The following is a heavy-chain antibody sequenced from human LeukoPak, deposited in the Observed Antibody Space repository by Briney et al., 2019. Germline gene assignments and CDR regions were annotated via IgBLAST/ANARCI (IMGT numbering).Heavy chain of an antibody. CDR2: ISSSSGCI. J-gene: IGHJ6*03. Sequence: GGSLRLSCAASGFTFSSYAMNWVRQAPGKGLEWVSSISSSSGCIFYADSVKGRFTISRDNSKNIVYLQMDSLRVDDTALYYCARGGYQPYYYMDVWGTGTTVTVSS. D-gene: IGHD2-2*01. V-gene: IGHV3-21*01. CDR1: GFTFSSYA. CDR3: ARGGYQPYYYMDV.